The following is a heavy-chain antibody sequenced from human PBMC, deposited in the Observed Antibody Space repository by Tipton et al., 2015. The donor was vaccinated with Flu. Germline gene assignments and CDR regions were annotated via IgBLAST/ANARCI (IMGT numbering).Heavy chain of an antibody. D-gene: IGHD2-15*01. V-gene: IGHV1-18*04. J-gene: IGHJ6*02. Sequence: QLVQSGAEVKKPGALLRVSCKASGYTFSNSGICWVRQAPGQGLEWMGWISGYNGDTNYAQNFQGRVTMTTDTSTSTAYMELRSLRSDDTAVYYCARRGVVVASTNYFYYSGVDVWGQGTTVIVSS. CDR3: ARRGVVVASTNYFYYSGVDV. CDR1: GYTFSNSG. CDR2: ISGYNGDT.